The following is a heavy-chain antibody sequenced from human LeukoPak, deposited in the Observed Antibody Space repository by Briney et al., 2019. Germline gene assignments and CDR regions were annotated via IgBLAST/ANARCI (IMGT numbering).Heavy chain of an antibody. V-gene: IGHV4-34*01. Sequence: SETLSLACAVYGGSFSGYYWSWIRQPPGKGLEWIGEINHSGSTNYNPSLKSRVTISVDTSKNQFSLKLSSVTAADTAVYYCASFESRGYSYGRPPLYYFDYWGQGTLVTVSS. CDR1: GGSFSGYY. D-gene: IGHD5-18*01. CDR3: ASFESRGYSYGRPPLYYFDY. J-gene: IGHJ4*02. CDR2: INHSGST.